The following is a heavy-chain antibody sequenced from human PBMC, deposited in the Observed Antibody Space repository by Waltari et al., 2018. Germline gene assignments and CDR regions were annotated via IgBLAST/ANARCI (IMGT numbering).Heavy chain of an antibody. D-gene: IGHD1-26*01. CDR1: GYSFSNYP. V-gene: IGHV7-4-1*02. CDR2: INTNTGNP. CDR3: ARASRRSIVGATSDFDY. Sequence: QGQLEQSGSELKKPGASVKVSCKASGYSFSNYPMNWVRQAPGQGLEYMGWINTNTGNPTYVQAFKGRFVFSLDSSVSTAYLQINDLKADDTAVYYCARASRRSIVGATSDFDYWGQGTLVTVSS. J-gene: IGHJ4*02.